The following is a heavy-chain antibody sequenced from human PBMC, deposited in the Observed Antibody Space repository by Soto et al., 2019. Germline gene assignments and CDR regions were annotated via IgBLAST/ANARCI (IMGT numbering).Heavy chain of an antibody. V-gene: IGHV1-69*01. J-gene: IGHJ5*02. D-gene: IGHD4-17*01. CDR3: ARDWSGTTVTVNWIDP. CDR1: GGTVSRYG. CDR2: IIPIFGTA. Sequence: QVQLVQSGAEVKKPGSSVTVSCKASGGTVSRYGISWVRQAPGQGLEWMGGIIPIFGTAKYAQKFQGRVTITADESTSTAYMELSRLRSEDTAVYYCARDWSGTTVTVNWIDPWGQGTLVTVSS.